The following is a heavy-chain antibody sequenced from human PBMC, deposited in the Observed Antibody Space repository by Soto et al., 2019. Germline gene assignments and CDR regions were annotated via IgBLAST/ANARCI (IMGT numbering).Heavy chain of an antibody. CDR2: IKSKTDGGTT. D-gene: IGHD2-21*02. Sequence: PGGSLRLSCAASKSIFTGYGMHWVRQTPGKGLEWVGRIKSKTDGGTTDYAAPVKGRFTISRDDSKNTLYLQMNSLKTEDTAVYYCTTETVVVTATDFDYWGQGTLVTVSS. CDR1: KSIFTGYG. J-gene: IGHJ4*02. V-gene: IGHV3-15*07. CDR3: TTETVVVTATDFDY.